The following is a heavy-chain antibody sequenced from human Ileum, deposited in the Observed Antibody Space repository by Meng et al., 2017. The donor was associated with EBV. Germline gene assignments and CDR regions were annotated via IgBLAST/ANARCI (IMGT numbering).Heavy chain of an antibody. J-gene: IGHJ4*02. D-gene: IGHD6-19*01. Sequence: VQRQKSGPGLGKTSGTLSATCAVSGGYISSSNWWSWVRQPPGKGLEWIGEIYHSGSTNYNPFLKSRVTISVDKSKNQFSLNLSSVTAADTAVYYCARVGQWLPIDYWGQGTLVTVSS. CDR3: ARVGQWLPIDY. CDR2: IYHSGST. V-gene: IGHV4-4*02. CDR1: GGYISSSNW.